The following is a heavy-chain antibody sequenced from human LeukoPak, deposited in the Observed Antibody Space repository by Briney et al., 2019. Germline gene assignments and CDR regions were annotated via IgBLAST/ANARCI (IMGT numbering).Heavy chain of an antibody. CDR1: GGSMSSTSY. Sequence: SETLSLTCTVSGGSMSSTSYWGWIRQPPGKGLEWIGSIYYSGSTYYHPSLKSRVTISVDTSNNLFSLKLTSVTAADTAVYYCSRRPITMNAFDIWGQGTMVTVSS. CDR2: IYYSGST. D-gene: IGHD3-22*01. CDR3: SRRPITMNAFDI. V-gene: IGHV4-39*01. J-gene: IGHJ3*02.